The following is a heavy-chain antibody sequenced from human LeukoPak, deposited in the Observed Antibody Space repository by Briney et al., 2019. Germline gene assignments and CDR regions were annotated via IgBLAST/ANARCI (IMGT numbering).Heavy chain of an antibody. CDR3: AKNGEPHYYMDV. Sequence: GGSLRLSCAASGFTFSSYWMSWVRQAPGRGLEWVANIKQDGSEKYYADSAKGRFTSSGDYSKRTVYLQMNSLRAEDTAVYYCAKNGEPHYYMDVLGKGTTVTVSS. CDR2: IKQDGSEK. V-gene: IGHV3-7*03. CDR1: GFTFSSYW. D-gene: IGHD1-14*01. J-gene: IGHJ6*03.